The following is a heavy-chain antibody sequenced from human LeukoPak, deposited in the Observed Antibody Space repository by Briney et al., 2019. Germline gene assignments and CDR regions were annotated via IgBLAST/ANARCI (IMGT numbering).Heavy chain of an antibody. D-gene: IGHD6-13*01. V-gene: IGHV3-30*02. CDR3: AKGMSRDSYYFDY. CDR2: ISYDGVAK. J-gene: IGHJ4*02. Sequence: GGSQRLSCATSGFTFSSDGLHWVRQAPGKGLEWVSIISYDGVAKHYGDSVKGRFTISRDNSKNTLYLEMSILRPEDTAVYYCAKGMSRDSYYFDYWDQGTLVTVSS. CDR1: GFTFSSDG.